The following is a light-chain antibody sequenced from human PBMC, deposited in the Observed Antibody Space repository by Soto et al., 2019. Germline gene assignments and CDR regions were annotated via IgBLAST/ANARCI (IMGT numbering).Light chain of an antibody. V-gene: IGLV1-44*01. CDR3: ATWDDSVYV. Sequence: QLVLTQPPSASGTPGQRVTISCSGSTANIGTNTVNWFQHLPGSAPKLLIYTNDQRPSGVPERFSGSRSGTSASLAISGLQSEDEADYYCATWDDSVYVFGTGTKLTVL. J-gene: IGLJ1*01. CDR2: TND. CDR1: TANIGTNT.